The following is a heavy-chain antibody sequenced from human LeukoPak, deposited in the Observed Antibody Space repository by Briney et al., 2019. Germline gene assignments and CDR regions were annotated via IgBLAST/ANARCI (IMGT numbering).Heavy chain of an antibody. V-gene: IGHV1-18*01. Sequence: VASVKVSCKASGYTFISYGISWVRQAPGQGLEWMGWISAYNGNTKYVQKLQGRVTMTTDTSTSTAYMELRSLRSDDTAVYYCARDSRDGYNPFDHWGQGTLVTVSS. CDR1: GYTFISYG. CDR2: ISAYNGNT. CDR3: ARDSRDGYNPFDH. J-gene: IGHJ4*02. D-gene: IGHD5-24*01.